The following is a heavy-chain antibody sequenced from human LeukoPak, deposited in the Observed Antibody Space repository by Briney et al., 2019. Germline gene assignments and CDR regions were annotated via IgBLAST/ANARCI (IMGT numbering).Heavy chain of an antibody. CDR3: ARDHCSSTSCYFDY. J-gene: IGHJ4*02. D-gene: IGHD2-2*01. CDR1: GFTFSCYA. Sequence: GGSLRLSCAASGFTFSCYAMSWVRQAPGKGLEWVSAISGSGGSTYYADSVKGRFTISRDNSKNTLYLQMNSLRAEDTAVYYCARDHCSSTSCYFDYWGQGTLVTVSS. CDR2: ISGSGGST. V-gene: IGHV3-23*01.